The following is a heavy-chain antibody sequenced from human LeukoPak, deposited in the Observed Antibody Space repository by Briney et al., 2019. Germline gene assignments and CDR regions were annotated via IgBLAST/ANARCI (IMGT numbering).Heavy chain of an antibody. J-gene: IGHJ5*02. CDR1: GGTFSSYA. V-gene: IGHV1-69*05. D-gene: IGHD5-24*01. CDR2: IIPIFGTA. CDR3: ASRDGRWLQFDWFDP. Sequence: SVKVSCKASGGTFSSYAISWVRQAPGQGLEWMGGIIPIFGTANYAQKFQGRVTITTDESTSTAYMELSSPRSEDTAVYYCASRDGRWLQFDWFDPWGQGTLVTVSS.